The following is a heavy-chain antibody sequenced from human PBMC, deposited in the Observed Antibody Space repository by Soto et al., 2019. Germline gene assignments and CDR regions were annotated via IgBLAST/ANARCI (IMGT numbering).Heavy chain of an antibody. CDR2: IHWNDDK. CDR3: AHTKDSSGFLTS. Sequence: SGPTLVNPTQTLTLTCSFSGFSLSVYGVRVIWFRQPPGETLEWLALIHWNDDKRYSPYLKSRLAITKDTSKNQVVLTLTNLDPLDTGTYFCAHTKDSSGFLTSWGQGILVTVSS. V-gene: IGHV2-5*01. D-gene: IGHD3-22*01. J-gene: IGHJ5*02. CDR1: GFSLSVYGVR.